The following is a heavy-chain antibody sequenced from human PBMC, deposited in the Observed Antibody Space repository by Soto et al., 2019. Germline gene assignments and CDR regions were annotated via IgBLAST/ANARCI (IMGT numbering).Heavy chain of an antibody. Sequence: SETLSLTCSVSGDSICSNSYYWIWIRQPPGKGLEWIGYIYYSGSTYYNPSLKSRVTISVDTSKNQFSLKLSSVTAADTAVYYCARNIVGAINWFDPWGQGTLVTVSS. D-gene: IGHD1-26*01. CDR3: ARNIVGAINWFDP. CDR2: IYYSGST. V-gene: IGHV4-30-4*08. J-gene: IGHJ5*02. CDR1: GDSICSNSYY.